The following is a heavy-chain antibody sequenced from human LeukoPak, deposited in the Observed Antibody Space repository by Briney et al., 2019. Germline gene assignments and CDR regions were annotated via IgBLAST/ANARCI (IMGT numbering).Heavy chain of an antibody. Sequence: SETLSLTCTVSGGSISSYYWSWIRQPAGKGLEWIGRIYTSGSTNYNPSLKSRVTMSVDTSKNQFSLKLSSVTAADTAVYYCARDGEEGTSIAALGYWGQGTLVTVSS. V-gene: IGHV4-4*07. J-gene: IGHJ4*02. CDR2: IYTSGST. CDR3: ARDGEEGTSIAALGY. D-gene: IGHD6-6*01. CDR1: GGSISSYY.